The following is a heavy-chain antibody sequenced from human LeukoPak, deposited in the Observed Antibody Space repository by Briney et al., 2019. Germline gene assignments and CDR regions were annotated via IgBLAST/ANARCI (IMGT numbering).Heavy chain of an antibody. CDR1: GFTLTSYA. CDR2: LTGDGNT. CDR3: AKVKWKLIGYFDY. V-gene: IGHV3-23*01. Sequence: GGSLRLSCAASGFTLTSYAMSWVRQAPGKGLEWVSVLTGDGNTYYADSVKGRFTNSRDDSKNTLFLQMNSLRAEDTAVYFCAKVKWKLIGYFDYWGQGTLVTVSS. D-gene: IGHD1-20*01. J-gene: IGHJ4*02.